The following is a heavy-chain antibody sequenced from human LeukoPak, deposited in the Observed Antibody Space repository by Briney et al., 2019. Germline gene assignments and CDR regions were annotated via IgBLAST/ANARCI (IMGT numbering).Heavy chain of an antibody. V-gene: IGHV3-7*01. CDR3: ARDADWASDY. D-gene: IGHD3/OR15-3a*01. Sequence: PGGSLRLSCVGSGFTFKNHWMVWVRQAPGKGLEWVTNMKQDGSEQYYGDSVRGRFTISRDNANNSLYLQMNSLRVADTAVYYCARDADWASDYWGQGTLVTVSS. CDR1: GFTFKNHW. J-gene: IGHJ4*02. CDR2: MKQDGSEQ.